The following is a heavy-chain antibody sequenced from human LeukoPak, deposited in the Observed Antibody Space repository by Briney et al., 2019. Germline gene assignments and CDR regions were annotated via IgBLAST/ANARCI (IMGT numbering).Heavy chain of an antibody. CDR3: AKGSGYYYDSSGYYY. CDR1: GFTFSSYE. V-gene: IGHV3-30*04. Sequence: GGSLRLSCAASGFTFSSYEMNWVRQAPGKGLEWVAVISYDGGNKYYADSVKGRFTISRDNSKNTLYLQMNSLRAEDTAVYYCAKGSGYYYDSSGYYYWGQGTLVTVSS. D-gene: IGHD3-22*01. J-gene: IGHJ4*02. CDR2: ISYDGGNK.